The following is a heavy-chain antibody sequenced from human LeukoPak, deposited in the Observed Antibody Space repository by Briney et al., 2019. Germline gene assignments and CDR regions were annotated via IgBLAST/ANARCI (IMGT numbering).Heavy chain of an antibody. Sequence: KPSETLSLTCTVSGGSVSSYYWSWLRQSPGKGLEWIGYIYYSGSTNHNPSLKSRVTISVDTSKNQFSLRLSSVTAADTAVYYCARVRAGSGWNFDYWGQGTLVTVSS. D-gene: IGHD6-19*01. CDR3: ARVRAGSGWNFDY. V-gene: IGHV4-59*02. J-gene: IGHJ4*02. CDR2: IYYSGST. CDR1: GGSVSSYY.